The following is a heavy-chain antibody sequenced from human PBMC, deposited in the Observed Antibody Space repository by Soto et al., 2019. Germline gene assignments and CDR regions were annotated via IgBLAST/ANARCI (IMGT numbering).Heavy chain of an antibody. CDR2: IKQDGSEK. J-gene: IGHJ6*02. V-gene: IGHV3-7*03. CDR3: ARVSRSGWYDYYHGMDV. D-gene: IGHD6-19*01. Sequence: GGSLRLSCAASGFTFSSYWMSWVRQAPGKGLEWVANIKQDGSEKYYVDSVKGRFTISRDNAKNSLYLQMNSLRAEDTAVYYCARVSRSGWYDYYHGMDVWGQGTKVTVPS. CDR1: GFTFSSYW.